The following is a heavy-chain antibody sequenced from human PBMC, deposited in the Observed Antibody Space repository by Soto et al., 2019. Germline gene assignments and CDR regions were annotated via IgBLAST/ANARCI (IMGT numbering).Heavy chain of an antibody. CDR1: GGISTSHS. V-gene: IGHV1-69*10. J-gene: IGHJ6*02. CDR3: ASDMDYYHYYGMDV. D-gene: IGHD3-10*01. Sequence: VKVSFRASGGISTSHSISWIRHAPGQGLQWMGGIIPLFGRGNHAQQFQDRLTITADRSTSTVYMELSSLRLTDTAVYYCASDMDYYHYYGMDVWGQGTTVTVFS. CDR2: IIPLFGRG.